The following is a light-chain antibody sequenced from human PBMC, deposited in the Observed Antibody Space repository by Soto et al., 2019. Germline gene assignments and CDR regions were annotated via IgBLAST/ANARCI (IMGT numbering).Light chain of an antibody. J-gene: IGLJ1*01. CDR1: SSDVGLYDY. Sequence: QSALTQPASVSGSPGQSITVSCTGTSSDVGLYDYVSWYQQHPGKSPKLIVYEVSHRPSGVSSRFSGSKSGNTASLTISGLQTEDEADYFCFSFTTDWTHVFGTGTKVTVL. V-gene: IGLV2-14*01. CDR2: EVS. CDR3: FSFTTDWTHV.